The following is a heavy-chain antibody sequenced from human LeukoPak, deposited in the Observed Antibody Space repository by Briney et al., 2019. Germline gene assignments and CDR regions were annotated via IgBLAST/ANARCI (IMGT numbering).Heavy chain of an antibody. J-gene: IGHJ3*02. Sequence: GGSLRLSCATSGFTVSSNYMNWVRQAPGKGLEWVSYISSSSSTIYYADSVKGRFTISRDNAKNSLYLQMNSLRDEDTAVYYCATLGRGYCSGGSCHDAFDIWGQGTMVTVSS. CDR2: ISSSSSTI. D-gene: IGHD2-15*01. CDR3: ATLGRGYCSGGSCHDAFDI. V-gene: IGHV3-48*02. CDR1: GFTVSSNY.